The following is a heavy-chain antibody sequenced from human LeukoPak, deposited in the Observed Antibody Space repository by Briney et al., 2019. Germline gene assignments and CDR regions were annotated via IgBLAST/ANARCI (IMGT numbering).Heavy chain of an antibody. J-gene: IGHJ4*02. D-gene: IGHD3-10*01. Sequence: GGSLRLSCAVSGFTFSSYAMSWVRQAPGKGLEWVSGIRGSGGSTYYADSVKGRFTISRDNSRNTLYLQINSLRAEDTAVYYCAKRDSSGSYYFDSWGQGTLVTVSS. V-gene: IGHV3-23*01. CDR2: IRGSGGST. CDR1: GFTFSSYA. CDR3: AKRDSSGSYYFDS.